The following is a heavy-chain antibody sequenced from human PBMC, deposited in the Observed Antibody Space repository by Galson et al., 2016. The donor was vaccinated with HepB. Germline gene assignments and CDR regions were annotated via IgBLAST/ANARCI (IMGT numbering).Heavy chain of an antibody. CDR1: GGSVSSHSYY. Sequence: ETLSLTCTVSGGSVSSHSYYWSWVRQSPGKGLEWIGFIYFTGNTTYNPSLKSRVTISLATSKNQFSLRLRSVTAADTAVYYCARDYTVTDPPYYYFYGMDIWGQGTTVTVSS. CDR2: IYFTGNT. V-gene: IGHV4-61*01. D-gene: IGHD4-17*01. CDR3: ARDYTVTDPPYYYFYGMDI. J-gene: IGHJ6*02.